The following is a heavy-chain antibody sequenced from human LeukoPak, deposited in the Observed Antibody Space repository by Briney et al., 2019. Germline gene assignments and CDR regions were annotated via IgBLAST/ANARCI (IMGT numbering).Heavy chain of an antibody. J-gene: IGHJ4*02. D-gene: IGHD3-3*01. CDR2: ISYDGNNK. CDR1: GFTFSSYA. CDR3: ARASPNYDFWSGDFDWLLSGPDY. V-gene: IGHV3-30-3*01. Sequence: RRCLRVSSAASGFTFSSYAIHWVRHAPRKGLEWVAVISYDGNNKYYADSLKGRFTISTDNSKNTLYLKMNSLRAEDTAVYYCARASPNYDFWSGDFDWLLSGPDYWGQGTLVTVSS.